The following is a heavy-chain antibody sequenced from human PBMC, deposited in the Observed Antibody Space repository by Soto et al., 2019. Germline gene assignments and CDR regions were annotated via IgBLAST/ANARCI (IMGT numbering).Heavy chain of an antibody. Sequence: EVQLVESGGGLVQTGGSLRLSCAASGFTFSSYGMTWVRQAPGKGLEWVSYINSGSTSIDDADSVKGRFTISRDNAKNSLYLQMNSLTDEDTAVYYCARGRLSAAGYDYWGQGTLVTVSS. J-gene: IGHJ4*02. D-gene: IGHD2-2*01. CDR2: INSGSTSI. CDR3: ARGRLSAAGYDY. CDR1: GFTFSSYG. V-gene: IGHV3-48*02.